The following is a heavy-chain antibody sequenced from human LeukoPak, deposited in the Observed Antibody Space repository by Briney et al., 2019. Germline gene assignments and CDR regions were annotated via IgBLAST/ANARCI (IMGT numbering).Heavy chain of an antibody. CDR1: GFPLRTNY. Sequence: GGTLSLSCAASGFPLRTNYMICLRHSPGEGLEGVLVIYSGGSPYYADSVKGRFTISRDNSKNTLYLQMNSLRAEDAAVYYCARDLNYYDSSGYGHWGQGTLVTVPS. D-gene: IGHD3-22*01. CDR3: ARDLNYYDSSGYGH. V-gene: IGHV3-53*01. J-gene: IGHJ4*02. CDR2: IYSGGSP.